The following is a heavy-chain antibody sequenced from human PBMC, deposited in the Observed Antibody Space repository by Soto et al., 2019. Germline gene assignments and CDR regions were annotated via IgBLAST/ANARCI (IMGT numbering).Heavy chain of an antibody. V-gene: IGHV5-51*01. J-gene: IGHJ5*02. Sequence: PGESLKISCKASGYSFTSYWIGWARQMPGKGLEWMGIIYPGDSDTRYRPSLLGQVTISADKSISTAYLQWSSLKASDTAIYYCARAIEMATIGWFDPWGQGTLVTVSS. CDR1: GYSFTSYW. CDR3: ARAIEMATIGWFDP. CDR2: IYPGDSDT. D-gene: IGHD5-12*01.